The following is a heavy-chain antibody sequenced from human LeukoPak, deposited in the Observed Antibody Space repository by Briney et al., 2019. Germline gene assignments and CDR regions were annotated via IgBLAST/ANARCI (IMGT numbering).Heavy chain of an antibody. CDR3: AGDREHTYDRCFGP. D-gene: IGHD3-10*02. J-gene: IGHJ5*02. CDR1: GGPITTYY. V-gene: IGHV4-59*01. Sequence: SETPSLTCTVGGGPITTYYWSWIRQPPEEGLEWIGYIYNTGSPDTNPSLRGQASISLTTSKNQFSRKLRSVTHANPHGYYWAGDREHTYDRCFGPWGQGTLDPVSS. CDR2: IYNTGSP.